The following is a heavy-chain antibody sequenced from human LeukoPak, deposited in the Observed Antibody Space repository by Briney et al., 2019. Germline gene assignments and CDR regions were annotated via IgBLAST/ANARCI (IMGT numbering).Heavy chain of an antibody. CDR3: ARDLNIVVVPAAHHDAFDT. D-gene: IGHD2-2*01. V-gene: IGHV3-53*01. CDR2: IYSGGST. J-gene: IGHJ3*02. Sequence: PGGSLRLSCAASGFTVSSNYMSWVRQAPGKGLEWVSVIYSGGSTYYADSVKGRFTISRDNAKNSLYLQMNSLRAEDTAVYYCARDLNIVVVPAAHHDAFDTWGQGTMVTVSS. CDR1: GFTVSSNY.